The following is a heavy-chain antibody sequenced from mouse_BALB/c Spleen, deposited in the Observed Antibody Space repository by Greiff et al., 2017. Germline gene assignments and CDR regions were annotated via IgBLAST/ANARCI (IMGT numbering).Heavy chain of an antibody. CDR3: ARDYYGSSSYYYAMDY. Sequence: VQGVESGPGLVAPSQSLSITCTVSGFSLTGYGVNWVRQPPGKGLEWLGMIWGDGSTDYNSALKSRLSISKDNSKSQVFLKMNSLQTDDTARYYCARDYYGSSSYYYAMDYWGQGTSVTVSS. CDR1: GFSLTGYG. V-gene: IGHV2-6-7*01. CDR2: IWGDGST. D-gene: IGHD1-1*01. J-gene: IGHJ4*01.